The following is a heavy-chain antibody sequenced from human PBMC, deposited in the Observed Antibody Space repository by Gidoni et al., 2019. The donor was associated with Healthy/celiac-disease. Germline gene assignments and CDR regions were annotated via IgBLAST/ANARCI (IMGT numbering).Heavy chain of an antibody. CDR2: ISYDGSNK. Sequence: QVQLVESGGGVVQPGRSLRLSCAASGFTFSSYAMHWVRQAPGKGLEWVAVISYDGSNKYYADSVKGRFTISRDNSKNTLYLQMNSLRAEDTAVYYCARDQAAAGVRNELDYWGQGTLVTVSS. CDR1: GFTFSSYA. V-gene: IGHV3-30-3*01. J-gene: IGHJ4*02. CDR3: ARDQAAAGVRNELDY. D-gene: IGHD6-13*01.